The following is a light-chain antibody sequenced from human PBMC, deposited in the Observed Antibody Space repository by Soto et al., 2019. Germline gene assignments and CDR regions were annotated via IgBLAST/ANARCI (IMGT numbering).Light chain of an antibody. J-gene: IGKJ1*01. CDR1: QSISNW. V-gene: IGKV1-5*03. CDR3: QQSYSTPLWT. Sequence: DIQMTQSPSTLSASVGDRVTITCRASQSISNWLAWHQQKPGKVPKILIYKASSLESGVPSRFSGSGSGTDFTLTISSLQPEDFATYYCQQSYSTPLWTFGQGTKVDIK. CDR2: KAS.